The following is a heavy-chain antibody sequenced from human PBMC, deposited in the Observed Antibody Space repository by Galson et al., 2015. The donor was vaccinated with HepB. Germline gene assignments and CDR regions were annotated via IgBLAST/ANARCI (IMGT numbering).Heavy chain of an antibody. J-gene: IGHJ6*03. V-gene: IGHV1-8*01. CDR2: MNPNSGNT. CDR1: GYTFTSYD. D-gene: IGHD1-26*01. CDR3: ARSPWGELPGYYYYYMDV. Sequence: GYTFTSYDINWVRQATGQGLEWMGWMNPNSGNTGYAQKFQGRVTMTRNTSISTAYMELSSLRSEDTAVYYCARSPWGELPGYYYYYMDVWGKGTTVTVSS.